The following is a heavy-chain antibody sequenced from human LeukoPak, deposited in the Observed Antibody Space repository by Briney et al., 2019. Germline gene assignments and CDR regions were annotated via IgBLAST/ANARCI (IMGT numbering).Heavy chain of an antibody. CDR3: ARDGLHTAHFDY. V-gene: IGHV3-48*02. Sequence: GGSLRLSCAASGFTFSTYTMNWVRQAPGKGLEWVATVSDSSDVHYSDSVKGRFTISRDNARSSRYLQMNSLRDEDTAVYYCARDGLHTAHFDYWGQGTLVIVSS. D-gene: IGHD5-18*01. J-gene: IGHJ4*02. CDR2: VSDSSDV. CDR1: GFTFSTYT.